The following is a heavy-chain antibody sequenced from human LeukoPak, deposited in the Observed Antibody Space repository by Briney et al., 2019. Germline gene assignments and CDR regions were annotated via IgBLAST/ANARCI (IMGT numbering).Heavy chain of an antibody. Sequence: GGSLRLSCAASGFTFSSYWMSWVRQAPGKGLEWVANIKQDGSEKYYVDSVKGRFTISRDNAKNSLYPQMNSLRAEDTAVYYCARRVRYDFWSGSGLGAFDIWGQGTMVTVSS. CDR2: IKQDGSEK. CDR1: GFTFSSYW. D-gene: IGHD3-3*01. CDR3: ARRVRYDFWSGSGLGAFDI. V-gene: IGHV3-7*01. J-gene: IGHJ3*02.